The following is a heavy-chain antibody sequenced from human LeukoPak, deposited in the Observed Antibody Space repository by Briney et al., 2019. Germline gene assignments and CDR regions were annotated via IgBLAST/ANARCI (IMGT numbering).Heavy chain of an antibody. CDR1: GFTFSSYG. CDR2: IWFDGSNK. J-gene: IGHJ4*02. Sequence: GGSLRLSCAASGFTFSSYGMHWVRQAPGKGVEWVAVIWFDGSNKYYVDSVKGRFTISRDNSKNTLYLQTNSLRAEDTAVYYCASYDSSGYYHYFGYWGQGTLVTVSS. V-gene: IGHV3-33*01. D-gene: IGHD3-22*01. CDR3: ASYDSSGYYHYFGY.